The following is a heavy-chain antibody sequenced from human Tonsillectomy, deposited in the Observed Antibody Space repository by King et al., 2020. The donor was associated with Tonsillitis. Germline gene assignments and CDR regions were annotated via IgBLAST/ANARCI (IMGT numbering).Heavy chain of an antibody. D-gene: IGHD3-3*01. CDR1: GGSISSSSYY. CDR3: AKTLGNYDLWSGQHAFDI. Sequence: QLQESGPGLVKPSETLSLTCTVSGGSISSSSYYWGWTRQPPGKGLEWIGIIYYSGTTYDNPSLKIRVTISLDTSKNQFSLKLSSVTAADTAVYYCAKTLGNYDLWSGQHAFDIWGQGKMVTVSS. V-gene: IGHV4-39*07. CDR2: IYYSGTT. J-gene: IGHJ3*02.